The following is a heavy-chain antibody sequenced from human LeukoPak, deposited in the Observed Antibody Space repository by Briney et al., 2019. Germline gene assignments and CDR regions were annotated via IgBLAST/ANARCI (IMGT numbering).Heavy chain of an antibody. Sequence: GSLRLSCAASGFTFSSYAMHWVRQAPGKGLEWVAVISYDGSNKYYADSVKGRFTISRDNAKNSLYLQMNSLRAEDTALYYCAKDMVPLTVAGFDYWGQGTLVTVSS. CDR1: GFTFSSYA. D-gene: IGHD6-19*01. CDR3: AKDMVPLTVAGFDY. CDR2: ISYDGSNK. V-gene: IGHV3-30*04. J-gene: IGHJ4*02.